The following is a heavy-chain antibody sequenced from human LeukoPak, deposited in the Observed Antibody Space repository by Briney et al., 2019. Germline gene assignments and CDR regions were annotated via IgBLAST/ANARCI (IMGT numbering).Heavy chain of an antibody. Sequence: GGSLRLSCAASGFTFSSYAMSWVRQAPGKGLEWVSAISGSGGSTYYADSVKGRFTISRDNSKNTLYLQMNSLRVEDTAVYYCAKGLGYSSSWPYYYYYGMDVWGQGTTVTVSS. J-gene: IGHJ6*02. CDR2: ISGSGGST. CDR1: GFTFSSYA. D-gene: IGHD6-13*01. CDR3: AKGLGYSSSWPYYYYYGMDV. V-gene: IGHV3-23*01.